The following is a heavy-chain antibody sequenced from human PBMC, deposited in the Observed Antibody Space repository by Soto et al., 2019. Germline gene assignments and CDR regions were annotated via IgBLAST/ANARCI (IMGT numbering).Heavy chain of an antibody. J-gene: IGHJ4*02. Sequence: SETLSLTCAVYGGSFSGHYWSWIRQPPGKGREWIGEINHSGSTNYNPSLQSRVTISVDTSKNQFSLKLSSVTAADTAVYYCARAKQWLPQVDYWVREPWSPSPQ. CDR3: ARAKQWLPQVDY. CDR1: GGSFSGHY. V-gene: IGHV4-34*01. CDR2: INHSGST. D-gene: IGHD6-19*01.